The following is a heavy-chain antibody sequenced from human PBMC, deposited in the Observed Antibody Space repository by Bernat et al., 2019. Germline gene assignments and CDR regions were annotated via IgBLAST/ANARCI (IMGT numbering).Heavy chain of an antibody. CDR3: ARRSNNLLWFGELSYNFDY. D-gene: IGHD3-10*01. J-gene: IGHJ4*02. V-gene: IGHV1-18*01. Sequence: QVQLVQSGAEVKKPGASVKVSCKASGYTFTSYGISWVRQAPGQGLEWMGWISAYNGNTNYAQKLQGRVTMTTDTSTSTAYMELRSLRSDDTAVYYCARRSNNLLWFGELSYNFDYRGQGTLVTVSS. CDR2: ISAYNGNT. CDR1: GYTFTSYG.